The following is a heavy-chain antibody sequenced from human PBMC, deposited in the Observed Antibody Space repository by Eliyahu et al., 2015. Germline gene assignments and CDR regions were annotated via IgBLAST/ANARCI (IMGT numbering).Heavy chain of an antibody. J-gene: IGHJ4*02. D-gene: IGHD2-8*02. V-gene: IGHV3-11*01. CDR2: ISSSGSTI. Sequence: QVQLVESGGGLVKPGGSLRLSCAASGFXFXXYYMSWIRQAPGKGLEWVSYISSSGSTIYYADSVKGRFTISRDNAKNSLYLQMNSLRAEDTAVYYCASWPRSMILVVYADYWGQGTLVTVSS. CDR3: ASWPRSMILVVYADY. CDR1: GFXFXXYY.